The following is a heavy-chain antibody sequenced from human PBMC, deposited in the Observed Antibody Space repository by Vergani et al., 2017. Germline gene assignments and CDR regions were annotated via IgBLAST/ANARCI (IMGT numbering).Heavy chain of an antibody. V-gene: IGHV4-31*11. D-gene: IGHD6-25*01. CDR2: IFYSGTT. CDR1: GGSISSGDHC. J-gene: IGHJ6*03. CDR3: ARVDTQVPATSHFYYMDV. Sequence: QVKLQESGPGLLKPSQTLSLTCAVSGGSISSGDHCWTWIRQRPGKGLEWIGYIFYSGTTYDNPSLRSRITISVDTSQNQFSLKLRSVTAADTAVYYCARVDTQVPATSHFYYMDVWGKGTTVVVSS.